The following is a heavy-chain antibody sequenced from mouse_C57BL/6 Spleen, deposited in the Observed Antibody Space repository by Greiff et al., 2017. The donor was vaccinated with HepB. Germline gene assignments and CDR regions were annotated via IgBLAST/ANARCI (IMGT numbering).Heavy chain of an antibody. CDR1: GYAFSSSW. J-gene: IGHJ4*01. CDR2: IYPGDGDT. V-gene: IGHV1-82*01. CDR3: AREGRMYYCSTYYAMDY. Sequence: VQLQQSGPELVKPGASVKISCKASGYAFSSSWMNWVKQRPGKGLEWIGRIYPGDGDTNYNGKFKGKATLTADKSSSTAYMQLSSLTSEDSAVYFCAREGRMYYCSTYYAMDYWGQGTSVTVSS. D-gene: IGHD1-1*01.